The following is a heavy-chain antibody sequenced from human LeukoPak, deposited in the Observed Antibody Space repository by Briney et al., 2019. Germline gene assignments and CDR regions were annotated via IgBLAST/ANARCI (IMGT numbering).Heavy chain of an antibody. Sequence: SETLSLTCTVSGGSISSSSYYWGWIRQPPGNGLEWIGSIYYSGSTYYNPSLKSRVTISVDTSKNQFSLKLSSVTAADTAVYYCARQGGYCSSTSCPFDYWGQGTLVTVSS. J-gene: IGHJ4*02. D-gene: IGHD2-2*01. CDR1: GGSISSSSYY. V-gene: IGHV4-39*01. CDR2: IYYSGST. CDR3: ARQGGYCSSTSCPFDY.